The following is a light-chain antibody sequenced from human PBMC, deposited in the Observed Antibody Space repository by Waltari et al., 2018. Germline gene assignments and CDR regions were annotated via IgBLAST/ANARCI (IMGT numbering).Light chain of an antibody. V-gene: IGKV2-28*01. CDR1: QSLLHRNGKNY. Sequence: DIVVTQSPLHLPVPPGEPASISCRSSQSLLHRNGKNYLDWYLQNPGQSPQLPIYLGSNRASGVPDRFSGSGSGTDFTLRISRVEAEDVGVYYCMQSLQTLWTFGPGTKVEIK. CDR2: LGS. J-gene: IGKJ1*01. CDR3: MQSLQTLWT.